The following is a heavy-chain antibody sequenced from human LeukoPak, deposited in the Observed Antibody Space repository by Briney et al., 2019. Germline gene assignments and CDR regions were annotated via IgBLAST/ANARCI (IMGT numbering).Heavy chain of an antibody. D-gene: IGHD3-10*02. Sequence: GGSLRLSCAASGFTFSSYEMNWVRQAPGKGLEWVSYISSSGSTIYYADSVKGRFTISRDNAKNPLYLQMNSLRAEDTAVYYCAELGITMIGGVWSKGTTVTISS. CDR2: ISSSGSTI. J-gene: IGHJ6*04. CDR3: AELGITMIGGV. CDR1: GFTFSSYE. V-gene: IGHV3-48*03.